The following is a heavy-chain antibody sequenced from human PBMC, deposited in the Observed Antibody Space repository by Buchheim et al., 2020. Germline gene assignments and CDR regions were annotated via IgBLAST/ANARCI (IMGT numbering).Heavy chain of an antibody. CDR3: ARPPPTTYSSGSYFDY. CDR1: GFTFSSYA. J-gene: IGHJ4*02. CDR2: ISGSGGST. D-gene: IGHD6-19*01. V-gene: IGHV3-23*01. Sequence: EVQLLESGGGLVQHGGSLRLSCVASGFTFSSYAMSWVRQAPGKGLEWVSAISGSGGSTYYADSVKGRFTISRDNSKNTLSLQMNSLRAEDTAVYYCARPPPTTYSSGSYFDYWGQGTL.